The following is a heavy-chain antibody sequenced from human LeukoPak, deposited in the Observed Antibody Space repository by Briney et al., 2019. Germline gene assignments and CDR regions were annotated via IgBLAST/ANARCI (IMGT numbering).Heavy chain of an antibody. CDR2: ISAYNGNT. D-gene: IGHD3-10*01. Sequence: SVKVSCKASGYTLTIYGISWVRQAPGQGLEWMGWISAYNGNTNYAQKFQGRVTMTTDTSTSTAYMELRSLRSDDTAVYYCAREGSRFGELLDYWGQGTLVTVSS. J-gene: IGHJ4*02. CDR3: AREGSRFGELLDY. CDR1: GYTLTIYG. V-gene: IGHV1-18*04.